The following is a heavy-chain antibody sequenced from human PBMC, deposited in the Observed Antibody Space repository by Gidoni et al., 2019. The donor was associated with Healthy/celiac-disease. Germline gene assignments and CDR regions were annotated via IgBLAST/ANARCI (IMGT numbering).Heavy chain of an antibody. CDR1: GFSFSCYA. CDR3: ARDYDYGDYLDY. V-gene: IGHV3-30*01. J-gene: IGHJ4*02. D-gene: IGHD4-17*01. Sequence: QVQLVASGGGVVEHGSSLSLSCAAIGFSFSCYAMHWVRQAPGKGLEWVAVISYEGSNKYYADSVKGRFTISRDNSKNTLYLQMNSLRAEDTAVYYCARDYDYGDYLDYWGQGTLVTVSS. CDR2: ISYEGSNK.